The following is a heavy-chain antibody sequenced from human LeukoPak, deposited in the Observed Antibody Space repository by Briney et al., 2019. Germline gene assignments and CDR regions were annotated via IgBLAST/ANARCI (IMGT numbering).Heavy chain of an antibody. CDR3: ARWMGGFDY. CDR2: ISYDGSNK. V-gene: IGHV3-30-3*01. Sequence: PGGSLRLSCAASGFTFSSYAMHWVRQAPGKGLEWVAVISYDGSNKCYADSVKGRFTISRDNSKNTLYLQMNSLRAEDTAVYYCARWMGGFDYWGQGTLVTVSS. J-gene: IGHJ4*02. D-gene: IGHD3-16*01. CDR1: GFTFSSYA.